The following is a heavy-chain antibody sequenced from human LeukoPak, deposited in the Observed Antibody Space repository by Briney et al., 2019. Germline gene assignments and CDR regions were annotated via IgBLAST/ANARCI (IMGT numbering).Heavy chain of an antibody. CDR1: GGSFSGYY. Sequence: SETLSLTCAVYGGSFSGYYWSWIRQPPGKGLEWIGEINHSGSTNYNPSLKSRVTISLDTSKNQFSLKLSSVTAADTAVYYCARGRGDNYYGSGSYSLYYFDYWGQGTLVTVSS. J-gene: IGHJ4*02. CDR2: INHSGST. D-gene: IGHD3-10*01. CDR3: ARGRGDNYYGSGSYSLYYFDY. V-gene: IGHV4-34*01.